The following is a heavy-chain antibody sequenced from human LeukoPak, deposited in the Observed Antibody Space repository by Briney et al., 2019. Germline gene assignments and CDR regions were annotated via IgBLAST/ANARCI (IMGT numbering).Heavy chain of an antibody. CDR1: GGSMSRYY. D-gene: IGHD6-19*01. CDR2: IYYSGST. J-gene: IGHJ4*02. Sequence: PSETLSLTCSVSGGSMSRYYWSWIRQPPGKGLEWIGYIYYSGSTNHNPSLKSRVTISVDTSKKEFSLKLSSVTAADTAVYFCARLEYSSGRYVYWGQGTLVTVSS. CDR3: ARLEYSSGRYVY. V-gene: IGHV4-59*01.